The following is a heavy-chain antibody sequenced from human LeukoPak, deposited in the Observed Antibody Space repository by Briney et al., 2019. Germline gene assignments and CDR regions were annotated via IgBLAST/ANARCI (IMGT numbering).Heavy chain of an antibody. Sequence: GGSLRLSCSASGFTFSSYAMHWVRQAPGKGLEWVSTISGSGGSTYYADSVKGRFTISRDNSKNTLYLQMNSLRVEDTAVHYCAKDLSPWAGLLTVAGSDAFDIWGQGTVVTVSS. V-gene: IGHV3-23*01. J-gene: IGHJ3*02. CDR1: GFTFSSYA. CDR3: AKDLSPWAGLLTVAGSDAFDI. D-gene: IGHD6-19*01. CDR2: ISGSGGST.